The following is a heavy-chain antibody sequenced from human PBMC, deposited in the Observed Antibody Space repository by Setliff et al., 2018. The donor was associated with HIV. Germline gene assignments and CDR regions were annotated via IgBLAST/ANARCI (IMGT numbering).Heavy chain of an antibody. CDR3: ARSWIQLWFLDY. J-gene: IGHJ4*02. CDR1: GFTFRSSW. V-gene: IGHV3-23*01. Sequence: GGSLRLSCAASGFTFRSSWMHWVRQAPGEGLVWVSVISGSGGSTYYADSVKGRFTISRDNSKNTLYLQMGSPRAEDMAVYYCARSWIQLWFLDYWGQGTLVTVSS. D-gene: IGHD5-18*01. CDR2: ISGSGGST.